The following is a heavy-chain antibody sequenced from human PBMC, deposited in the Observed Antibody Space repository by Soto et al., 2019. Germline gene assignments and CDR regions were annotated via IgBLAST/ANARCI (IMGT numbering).Heavy chain of an antibody. Sequence: GGSLRLSCAASGFTFSSYGMHWVRQAPGKGLEWVAVISYDGSNKYYADSVKGRFTISRDNSKNTLYLQMNSLRAEDTAVYYCAKDLGSLGVVTVYYYYGMDVWGQGTTVTVS. J-gene: IGHJ6*02. CDR1: GFTFSSYG. V-gene: IGHV3-30*18. D-gene: IGHD3-3*01. CDR2: ISYDGSNK. CDR3: AKDLGSLGVVTVYYYYGMDV.